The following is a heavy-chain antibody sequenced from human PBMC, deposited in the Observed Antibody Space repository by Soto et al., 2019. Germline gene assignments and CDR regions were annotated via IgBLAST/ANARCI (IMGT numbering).Heavy chain of an antibody. CDR2: INPNSGVT. V-gene: IGHV1-2*04. Sequence: QVQLVQSGAEVKKPGASVTVSCRSSGDTFTDYYMHWVRQAPGQGLEWMGWINPNSGVTKYAQKFQGWATMTRDTSVRTVYMQLSRLRSDDTAVYYCARERGGATATLDYYYFYMDVRGTGTTVTVSS. CDR3: ARERGGATATLDYYYFYMDV. D-gene: IGHD5-12*01. CDR1: GDTFTDYY. J-gene: IGHJ6*03.